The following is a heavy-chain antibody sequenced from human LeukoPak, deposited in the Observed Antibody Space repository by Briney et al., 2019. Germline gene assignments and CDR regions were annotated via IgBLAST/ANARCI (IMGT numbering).Heavy chain of an antibody. CDR3: AKDRIASPPQGRFDP. J-gene: IGHJ5*02. Sequence: GRSLRLSCAASGFTFSSYAMNWVRQAPGKGLEWVSAISGSGDSTYYADSVKGRFTISRDNSQNTLYLQMNSLGAEDTAIYYCAKDRIASPPQGRFDPWGQGTLVTVSS. V-gene: IGHV3-23*01. D-gene: IGHD6-6*01. CDR2: ISGSGDST. CDR1: GFTFSSYA.